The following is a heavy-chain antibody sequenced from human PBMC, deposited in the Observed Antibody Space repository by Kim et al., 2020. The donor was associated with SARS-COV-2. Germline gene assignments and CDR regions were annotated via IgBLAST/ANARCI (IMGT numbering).Heavy chain of an antibody. CDR3: ASLAAAGTRYYYYGMDV. J-gene: IGHJ6*02. D-gene: IGHD6-13*01. V-gene: IGHV3-21*01. Sequence: VKGRVTIARHNAKNSRYLQMNSLRAEDTAVYYCASLAAAGTRYYYYGMDVWGQGTTVTVSS.